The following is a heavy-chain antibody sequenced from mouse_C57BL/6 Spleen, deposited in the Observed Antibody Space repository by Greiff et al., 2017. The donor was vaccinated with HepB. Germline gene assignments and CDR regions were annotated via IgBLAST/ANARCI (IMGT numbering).Heavy chain of an antibody. CDR1: GYTFTSYW. CDR2: IDPSDSYT. V-gene: IGHV1-69*01. Sequence: QVQLQQSGAELVMPGASVKLSCKASGYTFTSYWMHWVKQRPGQGLEWIGEIDPSDSYTNYNQKFKGKSTLTVDKSSSTAYMQLSSLTSEDSAVYYCARGEDGYYDYWGQGTTLTVSS. D-gene: IGHD2-3*01. CDR3: ARGEDGYYDY. J-gene: IGHJ2*01.